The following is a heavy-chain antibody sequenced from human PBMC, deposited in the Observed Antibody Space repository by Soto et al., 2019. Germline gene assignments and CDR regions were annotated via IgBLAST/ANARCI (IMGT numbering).Heavy chain of an antibody. V-gene: IGHV3-74*03. Sequence: EVQLVESGGGMVQPGGSLRLSGAASGFTFSNYWMYWPRQAPGKGLVWVSRVNTDGTDTTHSDSVKGRFTISRDNAEHALYLQRNSLRAEDTAVYYCARGGLQHALDVWGQGSTVTVSS. D-gene: IGHD6-13*01. CDR2: VNTDGTDT. J-gene: IGHJ6*01. CDR1: GFTFSNYW. CDR3: ARGGLQHALDV.